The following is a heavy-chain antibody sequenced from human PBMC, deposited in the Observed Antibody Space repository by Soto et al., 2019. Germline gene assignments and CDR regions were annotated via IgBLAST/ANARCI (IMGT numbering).Heavy chain of an antibody. CDR2: ISGSGGST. CDR3: AKDLHNWNYGAFDI. CDR1: GFTFSSYA. J-gene: IGHJ3*02. D-gene: IGHD1-7*01. V-gene: IGHV3-23*01. Sequence: EVQLLESGGGLVQPGGSLRLSCAASGFTFSSYAMSWVRQAPGKGLEWVSTISGSGGSTYYADSVKGRFTISRNNSKNTLDLQMNSLRAEDTAVYYCAKDLHNWNYGAFDIWGQGTMVTVSS.